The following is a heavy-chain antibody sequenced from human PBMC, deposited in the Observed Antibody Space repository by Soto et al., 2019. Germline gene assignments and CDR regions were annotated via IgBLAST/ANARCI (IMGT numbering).Heavy chain of an antibody. J-gene: IGHJ3*02. D-gene: IGHD3-22*01. CDR3: ASSSQLYYYDSSGYPNDDAFDI. Sequence: QVQLVQSGAEVKKPGSSVKVSCKASGGTFSSYAISWVRQAPGQGLEWMGGIIPIFGTANYAPKFQGRVTITADESTSTSCMELSRLRSEDTAVYYCASSSQLYYYDSSGYPNDDAFDIWGQGTMVAVSS. CDR1: GGTFSSYA. V-gene: IGHV1-69*12. CDR2: IIPIFGTA.